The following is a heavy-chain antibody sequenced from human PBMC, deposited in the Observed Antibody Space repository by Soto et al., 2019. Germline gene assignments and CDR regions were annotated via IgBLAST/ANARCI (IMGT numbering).Heavy chain of an antibody. D-gene: IGHD2-15*01. CDR1: EGTSSTIT. Sequence: QVQLVQSGAEVKNPGSRLKASGKALEGTSSTITITGCGQPPGQGLEGRGRIILILVIANYAQKFQGRVTITADKSTSTDYMELSSLRSEDTAVYYCARQDIVVVVAATGWFDPWGQGTLVTVSS. V-gene: IGHV1-69*02. CDR3: ARQDIVVVVAATGWFDP. CDR2: IILILVIA. J-gene: IGHJ5*02.